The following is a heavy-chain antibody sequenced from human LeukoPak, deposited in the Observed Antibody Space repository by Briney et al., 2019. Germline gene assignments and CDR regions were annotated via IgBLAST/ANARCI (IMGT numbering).Heavy chain of an antibody. CDR1: GFSISGSA. J-gene: IGHJ5*02. Sequence: GGSLRLSCVASGFSISGSAIHWVRQVSGRGLEWVGRIRSKANNYATAYGASVKGRFTISRDDSQNTAYLQMNSLKTEDTAVYYCARRGYSGLASGFDPWGQGTLVTVSS. D-gene: IGHD5-12*01. CDR2: IRSKANNYAT. CDR3: ARRGYSGLASGFDP. V-gene: IGHV3-73*01.